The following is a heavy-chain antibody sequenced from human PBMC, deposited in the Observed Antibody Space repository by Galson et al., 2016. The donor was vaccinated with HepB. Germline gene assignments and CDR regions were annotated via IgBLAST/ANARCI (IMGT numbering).Heavy chain of an antibody. J-gene: IGHJ6*02. V-gene: IGHV1-46*01. CDR1: GYAFTSYH. CDR3: AAYGASIAATGTGDWYGMDV. D-gene: IGHD6-13*01. Sequence: SVKVSCKASGYAFTSYHMHWVRQAPGQGLEWMGIINPSGGSATYAQKFQGRVTMTRDTSTSTVYMELSSLRSEDTAVYYWAAYGASIAATGTGDWYGMDVWGQGTTVTVSS. CDR2: INPSGGSA.